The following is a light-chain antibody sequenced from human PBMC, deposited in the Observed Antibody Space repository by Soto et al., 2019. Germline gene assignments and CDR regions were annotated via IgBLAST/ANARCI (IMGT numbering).Light chain of an antibody. Sequence: QSVLTQPPSASGSPGQSVTFSCTGTSSDVGGYNYVSWYQQLPGKAPKLIIYDVDKRPSGVPDRFSGSKSGNTASLTVSGLQAEDEADYYCSSYAGSSTLVFGGGTKVTVL. V-gene: IGLV2-8*01. J-gene: IGLJ2*01. CDR2: DVD. CDR3: SSYAGSSTLV. CDR1: SSDVGGYNY.